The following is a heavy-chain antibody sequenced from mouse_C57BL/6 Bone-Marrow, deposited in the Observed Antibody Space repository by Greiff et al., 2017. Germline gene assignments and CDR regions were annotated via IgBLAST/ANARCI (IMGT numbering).Heavy chain of an antibody. J-gene: IGHJ4*01. CDR3: AREVTPYYYARDY. CDR2: IYPGSGST. D-gene: IGHD2-1*01. Sequence: VQLQQPGAELVKPGASVKMSCKASGYTFTSYWITWVKQRPGQGLEWIGDIYPGSGSTNYNEKFKSKATLTVDTSSSTAYMQLSSLTSEDSAVYYCAREVTPYYYARDYWGQGTSVTVSS. V-gene: IGHV1-55*01. CDR1: GYTFTSYW.